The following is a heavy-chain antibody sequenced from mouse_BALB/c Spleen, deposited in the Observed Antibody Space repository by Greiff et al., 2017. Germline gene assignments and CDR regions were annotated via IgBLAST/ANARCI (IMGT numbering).Heavy chain of an antibody. CDR2: IFPGDGST. J-gene: IGHJ2*01. D-gene: IGHD2-1*01. CDR1: GYTFTSYD. V-gene: IGHV1-85*01. CDR3: AREDGNYYFDY. Sequence: VQLQQSGAELVKPGASVKLSCKASGYTFTSYDINWVRQRPEQGLEWIGWIFPGDGSTKYNEKFKGKATLTVDKSSSTAFMHLNSLTSEDSAVYYCAREDGNYYFDYWGQGTTLTVSS.